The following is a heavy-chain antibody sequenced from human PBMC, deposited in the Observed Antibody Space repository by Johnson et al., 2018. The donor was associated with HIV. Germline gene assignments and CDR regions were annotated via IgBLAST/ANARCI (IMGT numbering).Heavy chain of an antibody. CDR2: IKQDGSKK. D-gene: IGHD1-1*01. J-gene: IGHJ3*02. CDR3: ARVDRGGTGTARRRGAFDI. Sequence: VQLVESGGGLVQPGGSLRLSCAASGFTFSSYWMSWVRQAPGKGLEWVANIKQDGSKKYYVDSVKGRFTISRDNAKNSLYLQMDSLRDDDTAVYYCARVDRGGTGTARRRGAFDIWGQGTTVTVSS. V-gene: IGHV3-7*01. CDR1: GFTFSSYW.